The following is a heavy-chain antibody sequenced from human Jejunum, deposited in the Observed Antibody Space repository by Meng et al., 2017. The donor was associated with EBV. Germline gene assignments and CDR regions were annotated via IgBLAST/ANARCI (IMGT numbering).Heavy chain of an antibody. CDR1: GDTFTRYY. V-gene: IGHV1-46*01. J-gene: IGHJ5*02. CDR2: INPTGDST. CDR3: AGGMTIRQNWFDP. D-gene: IGHD5-24*01. Sequence: QGQLVQSGAEGKKPGASVKVSCKVSGDTFTRYYMHWVRQAPGQGLEWMGIINPTGDSTTYAEKFQGRLTMTRDTSTTTAYMELSSLRSEDTAVYYCAGGMTIRQNWFDPWGQGTLVTVSS.